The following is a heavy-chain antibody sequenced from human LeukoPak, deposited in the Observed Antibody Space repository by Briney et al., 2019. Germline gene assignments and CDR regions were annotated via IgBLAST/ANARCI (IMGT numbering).Heavy chain of an antibody. CDR3: ARERRYYGSGSYYGYYYYYMDV. D-gene: IGHD3-10*01. J-gene: IGHJ6*03. V-gene: IGHV3-21*01. Sequence: GGSLRLSCVASGITFSSYSMNWVRQAPGKGLEWVSSISSSSSYIYYADSVKGRFTISRDNAKNSLYLQMNSLRAEDTAVYYCARERRYYGSGSYYGYYYYYMDVWGKGTTATISS. CDR1: GITFSSYS. CDR2: ISSSSSYI.